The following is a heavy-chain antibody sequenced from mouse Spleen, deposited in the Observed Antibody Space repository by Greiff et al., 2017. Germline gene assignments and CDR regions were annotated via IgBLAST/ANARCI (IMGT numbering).Heavy chain of an antibody. CDR2: IHPSDSET. D-gene: IGHD4-1*01. Sequence: QVQLKQSGAELVRPGASVKLSCKASGYSFTSYWMNWVKQRPGQGLEWIGMIHPSDSETRLNQKFKDKATLTVDKSSSTAYMQLSSPTSEDSAVYYCASLLTGTGAMDYWGQGTSVTVSS. CDR3: ASLLTGTGAMDY. V-gene: IGHV1-74*01. CDR1: GYSFTSYW. J-gene: IGHJ4*01.